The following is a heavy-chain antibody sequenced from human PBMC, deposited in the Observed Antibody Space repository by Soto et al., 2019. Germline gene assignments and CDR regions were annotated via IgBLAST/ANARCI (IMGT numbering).Heavy chain of an antibody. CDR2: IYYSGST. V-gene: IGHV4-31*03. CDR3: ARDPGYGSGYYYGMDV. J-gene: IGHJ6*02. Sequence: QVQLQESGPGLVKPSQTLSLTCTVSGGSISSGGYYWSWIRQHPGKGLEWIGYIYYSGSTYYNPSLKSRVTISXXTXKTXFSLKLSSVTAADTAVYYCARDPGYGSGYYYGMDVWGQGTTVTVSS. D-gene: IGHD3-10*01. CDR1: GGSISSGGYY.